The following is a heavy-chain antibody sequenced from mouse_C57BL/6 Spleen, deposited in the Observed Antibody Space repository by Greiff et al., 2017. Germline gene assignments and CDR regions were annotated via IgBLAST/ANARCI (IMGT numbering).Heavy chain of an antibody. Sequence: EVKLQQSGPELVKPGASVKISCKASGYTFTDYYMNWVKQSHGKSLEWIGDINPNNGGTSYNQKFKGKATLTVDKSSSTAYMELRSLTSEDSAVYYCARSDYDYDGYYAMDYWGQGTSVTVSS. D-gene: IGHD2-4*01. V-gene: IGHV1-26*01. CDR3: ARSDYDYDGYYAMDY. J-gene: IGHJ4*01. CDR1: GYTFTDYY. CDR2: INPNNGGT.